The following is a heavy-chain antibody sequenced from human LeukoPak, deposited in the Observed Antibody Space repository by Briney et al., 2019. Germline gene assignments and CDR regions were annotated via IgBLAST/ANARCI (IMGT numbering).Heavy chain of an antibody. CDR2: ISSSSSYT. Sequence: PGGSLRLSCAASGFTFSDYYMSWIRQAPGKGLEWVSFISSSSSYTNYADSVQGRFTISRDNAKNSLYLQMNSLRDEDTAVYYCAREASQIKDMDLWGQGTTVTVSS. CDR3: AREASQIKDMDL. CDR1: GFTFSDYY. J-gene: IGHJ6*02. V-gene: IGHV3-11*06.